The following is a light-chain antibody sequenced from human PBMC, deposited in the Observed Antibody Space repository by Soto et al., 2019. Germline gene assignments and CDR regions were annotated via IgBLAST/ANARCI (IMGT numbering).Light chain of an antibody. CDR1: SSNIGAGYD. J-gene: IGLJ3*02. CDR2: GNT. Sequence: QSVLTQPPSVSGAPGQRVTISCTGSSSNIGAGYDVQWYQQLPGTAPKLLIYGNTNRPSGVPDRFSASKSGTSASLAITGLQAEDEFDYYCSTWDDILGGVVFGGGTKLTVL. V-gene: IGLV1-40*01. CDR3: STWDDILGGVV.